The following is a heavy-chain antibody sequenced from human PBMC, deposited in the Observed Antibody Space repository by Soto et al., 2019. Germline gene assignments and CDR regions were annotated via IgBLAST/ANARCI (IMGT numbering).Heavy chain of an antibody. CDR1: GGSISSSSYY. Sequence: SETLSLTCTVSGGSISSSSYYWGWIRQHPGKGLEWIGSIYYSGSTYYNPSLKSRVTISVDTSKNEFSLKLSSVTAADTAVYYCARIAARPQDFDYWGQGTLVTVSS. CDR2: IYYSGST. D-gene: IGHD6-6*01. CDR3: ARIAARPQDFDY. J-gene: IGHJ4*02. V-gene: IGHV4-39*01.